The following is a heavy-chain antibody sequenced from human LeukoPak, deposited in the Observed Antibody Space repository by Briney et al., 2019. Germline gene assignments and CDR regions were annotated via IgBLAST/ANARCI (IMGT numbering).Heavy chain of an antibody. CDR2: IYYSGGP. J-gene: IGHJ4*02. CDR1: GAPLTSYY. D-gene: IGHD2-21*01. CDR3: AAFCAGGTCPDY. V-gene: IGHV4-59*01. Sequence: SETLSLTCTVSGAPLTSYYWTWVRQPPGKGLEWIGNIYYSGGPVYNLSLKSRLTMSLDMSKNQVSLKLSSVTAADTAVYYCAAFCAGGTCPDYWGQGTLVTVSS.